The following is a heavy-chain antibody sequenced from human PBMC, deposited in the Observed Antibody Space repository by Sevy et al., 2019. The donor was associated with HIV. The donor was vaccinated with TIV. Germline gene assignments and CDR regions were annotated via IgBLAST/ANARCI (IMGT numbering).Heavy chain of an antibody. J-gene: IGHJ6*02. V-gene: IGHV5-51*01. CDR1: GYSFSSHW. CDR2: IYPGDSDI. D-gene: IGHD4-17*01. CDR3: SRFPPTVTTGNYYYYGMDV. Sequence: GESLKISCKGSGYSFSSHWIGWVRQMPGRGLEWMGIIYPGDSDIRYSPSFQGQVTLSAATSIATAYLQWGSLKASDTAVYYWSRFPPTVTTGNYYYYGMDVWGQGTTVTVSS.